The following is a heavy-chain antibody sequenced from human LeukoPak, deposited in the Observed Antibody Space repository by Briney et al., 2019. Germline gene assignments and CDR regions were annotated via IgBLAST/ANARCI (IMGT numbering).Heavy chain of an antibody. V-gene: IGHV3-11*01. CDR3: ARVASYDFWSGYS. Sequence: AESLRLSSPASGFTFSDYYMSWIRQAPGKGLEWVSYISSSGSTIYYADSVKGRFTISRDNAKNSLYLQMNSLRAEDTAVYYCARVASYDFWSGYSWGQGTLVTVSS. CDR2: ISSSGSTI. CDR1: GFTFSDYY. D-gene: IGHD3-3*01. J-gene: IGHJ5*02.